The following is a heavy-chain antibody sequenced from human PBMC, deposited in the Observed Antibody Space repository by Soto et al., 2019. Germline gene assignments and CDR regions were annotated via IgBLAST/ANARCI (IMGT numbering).Heavy chain of an antibody. J-gene: IGHJ6*03. CDR1: GGSISSSSYY. D-gene: IGHD6-6*01. V-gene: IGHV4-39*01. Sequence: SETLSLTCTVSGGSISSSSYYWGWIRQPPGKGLEWIGSIYYSGSTYYNPSLKSRVTISVDTSKNQFSLKLSSVTAADTAVYYCARPSSIAARPPNYYYYYMDVWGKGTTVTVSS. CDR3: ARPSSIAARPPNYYYYYMDV. CDR2: IYYSGST.